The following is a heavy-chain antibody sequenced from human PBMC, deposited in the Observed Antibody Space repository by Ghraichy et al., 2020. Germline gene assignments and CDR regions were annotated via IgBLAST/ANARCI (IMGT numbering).Heavy chain of an antibody. Sequence: GGSLRLSCAASGFTVSSNYMSWVRQAPGKGLQWVSVIYSGGRTYHADSVKGRFTISRDNSKNTLYLQMNSLRAEDTAVYYCARVSGAGHYDFWSGYYSYWGQGTLVTVSS. J-gene: IGHJ4*02. CDR3: ARVSGAGHYDFWSGYYSY. CDR2: IYSGGRT. CDR1: GFTVSSNY. V-gene: IGHV3-53*01. D-gene: IGHD3-3*01.